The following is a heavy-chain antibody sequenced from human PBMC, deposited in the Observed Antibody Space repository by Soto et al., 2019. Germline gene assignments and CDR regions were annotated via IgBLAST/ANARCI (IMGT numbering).Heavy chain of an antibody. J-gene: IGHJ4*02. CDR3: AKPSEYSSSPIFDY. V-gene: IGHV3-30*18. D-gene: IGHD6-6*01. CDR2: ISYDGSNK. Sequence: QSGGSLRLSCAASGFTFSSYGMHWVRQAPGKGLEWVAVISYDGSNKYYADSVKGRFTISRDNSKNTLYLQMNSLRAEDTAVYYCAKPSEYSSSPIFDYWGQGTLVTVSS. CDR1: GFTFSSYG.